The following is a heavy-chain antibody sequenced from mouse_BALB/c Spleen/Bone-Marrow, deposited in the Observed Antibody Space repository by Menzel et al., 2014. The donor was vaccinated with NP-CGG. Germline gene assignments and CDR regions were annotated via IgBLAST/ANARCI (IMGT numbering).Heavy chain of an antibody. Sequence: EVQLQQSGAELVKPGASVKLSCTASGFNIKDTYIHWVKPRPEQGLEWIGRIDPANEHTKYDPNFQGKATITADTSSNTAYLQLSSLTSEDTAVYYCASLTGTFDYWGQGSTLTVSS. CDR1: GFNIKDTY. CDR3: ASLTGTFDY. V-gene: IGHV14-3*02. J-gene: IGHJ2*01. D-gene: IGHD4-1*01. CDR2: IDPANEHT.